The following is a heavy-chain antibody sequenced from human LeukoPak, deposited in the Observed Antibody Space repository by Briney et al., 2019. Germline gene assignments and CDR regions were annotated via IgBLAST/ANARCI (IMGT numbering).Heavy chain of an antibody. CDR3: ARAPRITIFGVVILKENYYYYMDV. V-gene: IGHV4-39*07. CDR1: GGSVSNSTFY. Sequence: SETLSLTCTVSGGSVSNSTFYWGWIRQPPGEGLEWIGSIYYSGNTYYNPSLKSRVTISSDTSKNHFSLKLSSVTAADTAVYYCARAPRITIFGVVILKENYYYYMDVWGKGTTVTVSS. J-gene: IGHJ6*03. D-gene: IGHD3-3*01. CDR2: IYYSGNT.